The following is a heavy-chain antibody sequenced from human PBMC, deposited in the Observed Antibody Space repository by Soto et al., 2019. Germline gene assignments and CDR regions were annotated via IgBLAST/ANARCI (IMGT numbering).Heavy chain of an antibody. Sequence: QVQLVQSGAEVKKPGASVKVSCKASGYTCTSYYINWVRQATGQGLEWMGWMTPNSGNTGYAQKFHGRVTMTRNTSISTAYMELSSLRSEDTAVYYCARRMELRFLEWPSSDGDWFDPWGQGTLVTVSS. D-gene: IGHD3-3*01. CDR3: ARRMELRFLEWPSSDGDWFDP. CDR1: GYTCTSYY. V-gene: IGHV1-8*01. CDR2: MTPNSGNT. J-gene: IGHJ5*02.